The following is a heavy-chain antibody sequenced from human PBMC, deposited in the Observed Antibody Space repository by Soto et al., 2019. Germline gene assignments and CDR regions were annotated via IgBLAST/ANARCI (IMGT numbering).Heavy chain of an antibody. J-gene: IGHJ3*02. Sequence: GGSLRLSCAASGFTFSSYGMHWVRQAPGKGLEWVAVISYDGSNKYYADSVKGRFTISRDNSKNTLYLQMNSLRAEDTAVYYCAKDLGVEVTIFGVVIRNDAFDIWGQGTMVTVSS. D-gene: IGHD3-3*01. CDR2: ISYDGSNK. CDR1: GFTFSSYG. V-gene: IGHV3-30*18. CDR3: AKDLGVEVTIFGVVIRNDAFDI.